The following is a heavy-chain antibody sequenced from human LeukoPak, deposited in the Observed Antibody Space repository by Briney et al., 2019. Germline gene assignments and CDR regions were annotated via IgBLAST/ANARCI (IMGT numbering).Heavy chain of an antibody. CDR1: GYTFTSYT. CDR2: INAGNGNT. Sequence: GASVKVSCKASGYTFTSYTMYWVRHGPGERLEWMGWINAGNGNTKYSQKFQGRVTITRDTSASTAYMELSSLRSEDTAVYYCARDTGDYVSQFDPWGQGTLVTVSS. V-gene: IGHV1-3*01. CDR3: ARDTGDYVSQFDP. J-gene: IGHJ5*02. D-gene: IGHD4-17*01.